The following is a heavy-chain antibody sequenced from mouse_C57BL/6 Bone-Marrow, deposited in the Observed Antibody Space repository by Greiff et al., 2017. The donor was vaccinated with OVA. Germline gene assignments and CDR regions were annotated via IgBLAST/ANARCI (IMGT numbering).Heavy chain of an antibody. D-gene: IGHD2-3*01. CDR3: ARYDGYDFDY. Sequence: QVQLQQPGAELVRPGSSVKLSCKASGYTFTSYWMHWVKQRPIQGLEWIGNIDPSDSETHYNQKFKDKATLTVDKSSSTAYMQLRSLTSEDSAVYYCARYDGYDFDYWGQGTTLTVSS. J-gene: IGHJ2*01. CDR1: GYTFTSYW. CDR2: IDPSDSET. V-gene: IGHV1-52*01.